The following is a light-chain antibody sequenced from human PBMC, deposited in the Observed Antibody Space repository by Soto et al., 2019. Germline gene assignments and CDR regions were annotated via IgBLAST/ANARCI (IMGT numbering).Light chain of an antibody. CDR3: QQSYNTPQT. CDR1: QSISSY. Sequence: DIQMTQSPSSLSASVGDRFTITCLASQSISSYLNWYQQKPGKAPKLLIYAASSLQSGVPSRFSGSGSGTDYTLTISSLQPEDFATYYCQQSYNTPQTFGQGTKVDIK. J-gene: IGKJ1*01. CDR2: AAS. V-gene: IGKV1-39*01.